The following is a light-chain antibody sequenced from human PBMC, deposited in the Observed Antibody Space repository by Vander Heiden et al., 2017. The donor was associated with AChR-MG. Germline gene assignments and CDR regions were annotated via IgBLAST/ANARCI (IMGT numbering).Light chain of an antibody. CDR1: QSVSSY. CDR2: AAS. Sequence: DIQMTQSPSSLSASVGDRVTITCRASQSVSSYLNWYQQKPGKAPKRLIYAASSLQSGVPSRFSGSGSGTDLTLTINSLQPEDFATDDCQLSYSTPQTCGQGTKVEIK. J-gene: IGKJ1*01. CDR3: QLSYSTPQT. V-gene: IGKV1-39*01.